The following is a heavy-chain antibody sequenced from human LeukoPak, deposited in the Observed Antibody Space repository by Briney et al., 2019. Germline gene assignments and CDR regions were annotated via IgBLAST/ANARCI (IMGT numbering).Heavy chain of an antibody. CDR1: GFTFSSYS. D-gene: IGHD4-23*01. Sequence: PGGSLRLSCAASGFTFSSYSMNWVRQAPGKGLEWVSSISSSSSYIYYADSVKGRFTISRDNAKSSLYLQMNSLRAEDTAVYYCAKISPYGGNSAWGQGTLVTVSS. CDR2: ISSSSSYI. J-gene: IGHJ4*02. V-gene: IGHV3-21*04. CDR3: AKISPYGGNSA.